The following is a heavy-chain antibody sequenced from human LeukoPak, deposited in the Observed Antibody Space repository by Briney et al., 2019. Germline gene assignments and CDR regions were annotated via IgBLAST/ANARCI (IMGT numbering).Heavy chain of an antibody. Sequence: GGSLRLSCLASGFTFSSHWMSWVRQTPGKRLEEVAHINQDGSDRYYVDSVKGRVTISRENVKNSLYLQMNSLRAEDTAVYYCAKCGTGSNFDYWGQGMLVTVSS. V-gene: IGHV3-7*02. CDR1: GFTFSSHW. D-gene: IGHD3-10*01. J-gene: IGHJ4*02. CDR3: AKCGTGSNFDY. CDR2: INQDGSDR.